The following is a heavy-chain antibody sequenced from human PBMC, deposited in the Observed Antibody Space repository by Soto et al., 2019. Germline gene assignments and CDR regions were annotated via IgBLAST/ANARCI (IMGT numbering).Heavy chain of an antibody. D-gene: IGHD6-13*01. J-gene: IGHJ6*03. V-gene: IGHV1-8*01. CDR2: MNPTSGNT. CDR1: GYTFTSYD. Sequence: QVQLVQSGAQVKKPGASVKVSCKASGYTFTSYDINWVRQATGQGLEWMGWMNPTSGNTGYAQKFQGRVTMTRNTSISTAYMELSSLRSEDTAVYYCARGPGSWYYYCMDVWGKGTTVTVSS. CDR3: ARGPGSWYYYCMDV.